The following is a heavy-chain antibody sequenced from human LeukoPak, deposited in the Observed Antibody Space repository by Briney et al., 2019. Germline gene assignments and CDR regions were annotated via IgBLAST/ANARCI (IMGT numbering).Heavy chain of an antibody. CDR2: IDPSDSYT. CDR1: AYSFTIYW. V-gene: IGHV5-10-1*01. CDR3: ARHLDTGYNKEFDS. J-gene: IGHJ5*01. D-gene: IGHD5-24*01. Sequence: GESLKISCKGSAYSFTIYWISWVRQMPGKGLEWMGRIDPSDSYTNYSPSFQGHVTISADKSLSTAYLQWSSLKASDTAMYYCARHLDTGYNKEFDSWGQGTLVTVSS.